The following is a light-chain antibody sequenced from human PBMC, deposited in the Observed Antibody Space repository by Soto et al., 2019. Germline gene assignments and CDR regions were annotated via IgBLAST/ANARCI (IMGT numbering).Light chain of an antibody. V-gene: IGKV3-15*01. CDR3: QQYKDWPRT. Sequence: DTVMTQSPATLSVSPGDRATLSCRASQSVSSNLAWFQQKPGQAPRLLIYGASTRAAGIPARFSGSGSGADFTLTISSLQSDDFAFYYCQQYKDWPRTFGQGTKVDI. CDR1: QSVSSN. J-gene: IGKJ1*01. CDR2: GAS.